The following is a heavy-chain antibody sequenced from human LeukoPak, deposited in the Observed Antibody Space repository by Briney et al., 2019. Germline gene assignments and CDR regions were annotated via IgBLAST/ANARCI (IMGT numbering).Heavy chain of an antibody. CDR2: INPNSGDT. Sequence: ASVKVSCKASGYTFTGYYMHWVRQAPGQGLEWMGWINPNSGDTNYAQKFQGWVTMTRDTSINTAYMELSRLRSDDTAVYYCAREGDITSSGVVNGMDVWGQGTTVTVSS. CDR3: AREGDITSSGVVNGMDV. CDR1: GYTFTGYY. J-gene: IGHJ6*02. D-gene: IGHD3-3*01. V-gene: IGHV1-2*04.